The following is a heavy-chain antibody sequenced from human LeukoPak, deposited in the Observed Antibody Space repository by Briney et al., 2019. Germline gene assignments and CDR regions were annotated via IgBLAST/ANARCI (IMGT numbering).Heavy chain of an antibody. CDR1: GFTFSSYG. CDR2: ISYDGSNK. CDR3: AKNLHAEMIPYAFDI. D-gene: IGHD3-16*01. J-gene: IGHJ3*02. V-gene: IGHV3-30*18. Sequence: GRSLRLSCAASGFTFSSYGMHWARQAPGKGLEWVAVISYDGSNKYYADSVKGRFTISRDNSKNTLYLQMNSLRAEDTAVYYCAKNLHAEMIPYAFDIWGQGTMVTVSS.